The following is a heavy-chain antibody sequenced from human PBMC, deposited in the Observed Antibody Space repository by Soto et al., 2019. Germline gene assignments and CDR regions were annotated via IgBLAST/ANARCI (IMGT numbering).Heavy chain of an antibody. Sequence: QISLKESGPPLVEPTETLTLTCSFSGFSLSSSGVGVGWFRQAPGKALECLAIIYWDNDRRYNPSLKNRLSIPRDTSKNQVVLIMTYMDPVDTGAYYCARRVRNSVSWGVGWFDSWGQGAPVTVS. V-gene: IGHV2-5*02. CDR1: GFSLSSSGVG. CDR3: ARRVRNSVSWGVGWFDS. CDR2: IYWDNDR. D-gene: IGHD1-26*01. J-gene: IGHJ5*01.